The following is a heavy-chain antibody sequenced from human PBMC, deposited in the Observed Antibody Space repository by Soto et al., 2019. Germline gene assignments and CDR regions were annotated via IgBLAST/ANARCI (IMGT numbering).Heavy chain of an antibody. CDR1: GGTFSSYA. Sequence: GASVKVSCKASGGTFSSYAISWVRPAPGQRLEWMGGIIPIFGTANYAQKFQGRVTITADESTSTAYMELSSLRSEDTAVYYCARTYYDFWSGSIAVRYGMDVWGQGTKVTVSS. CDR3: ARTYYDFWSGSIAVRYGMDV. CDR2: IIPIFGTA. J-gene: IGHJ6*02. V-gene: IGHV1-69*13. D-gene: IGHD3-3*01.